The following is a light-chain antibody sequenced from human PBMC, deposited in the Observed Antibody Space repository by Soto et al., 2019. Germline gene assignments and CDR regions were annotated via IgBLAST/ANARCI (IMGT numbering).Light chain of an antibody. V-gene: IGKV3-15*01. J-gene: IGKJ1*01. Sequence: EIVLTQSPDTLSLSAGERATLSCRASQSVSSSYLAWYQQKPGQAPRLLIYHASARATGIPARFSGSGSGTEFTLTMSGLQAEDLAGYYRQRYNNRPPWRFGQGTKVDIK. CDR1: QSVSSSY. CDR2: HAS. CDR3: QRYNNRPPWR.